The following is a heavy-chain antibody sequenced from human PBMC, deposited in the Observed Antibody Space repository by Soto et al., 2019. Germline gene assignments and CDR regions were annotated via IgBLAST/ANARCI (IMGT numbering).Heavy chain of an antibody. CDR3: EHIPNYYQYEWFDN. Sequence: QITLKESGPTLVKPTQTLTLTCTFSVFSLTTRGVGVGWIRQPPGKALECLALIYWDDDKRYSPSLQSRLSINKDTSKKQVVLTMTNVDPVDTATYYCEHIPNYYQYEWFDNWGQGNLVSVSS. V-gene: IGHV2-5*02. J-gene: IGHJ5*02. D-gene: IGHD3-16*01. CDR1: VFSLTTRGVG. CDR2: IYWDDDK.